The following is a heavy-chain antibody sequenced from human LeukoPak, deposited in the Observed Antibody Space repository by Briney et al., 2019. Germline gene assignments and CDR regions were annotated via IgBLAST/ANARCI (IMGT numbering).Heavy chain of an antibody. CDR3: ARGPQLATADY. V-gene: IGHV4-59*01. CDR2: IYYSGST. D-gene: IGHD6-13*01. CDR1: GGSISRYD. Sequence: SETLSLTCTVSGGSISRYDWSWIRQPPGKGLEWIGYIYYSGSTNYNPSLKSRVTISVDTSKNQFSLNLSSVTAADTAVYYCARGPQLATADYWGQGTLVTVSS. J-gene: IGHJ4*02.